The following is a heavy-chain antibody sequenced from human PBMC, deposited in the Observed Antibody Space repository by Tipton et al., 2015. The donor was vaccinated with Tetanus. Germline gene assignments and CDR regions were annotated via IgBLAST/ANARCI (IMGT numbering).Heavy chain of an antibody. J-gene: IGHJ3*01. CDR1: GYTFTSYV. V-gene: IGHV1-69*01. CDR2: IIPILGAA. D-gene: IGHD1-26*01. CDR3: TKDLKRNLGAGPSRDAFHV. Sequence: VQLVQSGSELKKPGASVKVSCKASGYTFTSYVMNWVRQAPGQGLEWMGGIIPILGAANYTQNLQGRVTITADESTSTVYMELSGLRSADTAIYYCTKDLKRNLGAGPSRDAFHVWGQGTMVTVSS.